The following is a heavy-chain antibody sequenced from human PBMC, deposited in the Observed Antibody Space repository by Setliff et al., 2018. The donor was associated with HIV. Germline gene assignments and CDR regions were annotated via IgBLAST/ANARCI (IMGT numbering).Heavy chain of an antibody. V-gene: IGHV4-59*11. D-gene: IGHD1-26*01. Sequence: SETLSLTCTVSSGSISSHYWTWIRQPPGKGLEYIGYIYSSGSTNYNPSLKSRVTMSVDTSKHQFSLKLSSVTAADTAVYYCARGDSGSYYTYWGQGTLVTVSS. CDR1: SGSISSHY. J-gene: IGHJ4*02. CDR3: ARGDSGSYYTY. CDR2: IYSSGST.